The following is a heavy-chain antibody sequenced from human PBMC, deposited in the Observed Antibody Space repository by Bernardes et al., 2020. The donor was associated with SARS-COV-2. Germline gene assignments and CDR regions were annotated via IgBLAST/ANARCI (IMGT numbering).Heavy chain of an antibody. CDR2: INHSGST. CDR1: GGSFSGYY. J-gene: IGHJ6*02. D-gene: IGHD2-2*01. Sequence: SETLSLTCAVYGGSFSGYYWSWIRQPPGKGLEWIGEINHSGSTNYNPSLKSRVTISVDTSKNQFSLKLSSVTAADTAVYYCARGLGDIVVVPAAPNASYYYYYGMDVWGQGTTVTVSS. V-gene: IGHV4-34*01. CDR3: ARGLGDIVVVPAAPNASYYYYYGMDV.